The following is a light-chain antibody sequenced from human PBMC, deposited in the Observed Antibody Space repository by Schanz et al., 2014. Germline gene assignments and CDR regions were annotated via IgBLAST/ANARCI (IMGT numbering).Light chain of an antibody. V-gene: IGKV3-15*01. CDR1: QSLSSN. CDR2: DAS. J-gene: IGKJ1*01. CDR3: QQYHNWPWT. Sequence: EIVMTQSPVTLSVSPGERATLSCRASQSLSSNLAWYQQKPGQAPRLLMYDASTRATGIPARFSGSGSGTELTLTIISLQSEDFAVYFCQQYHNWPWTFGQGTKVEIK.